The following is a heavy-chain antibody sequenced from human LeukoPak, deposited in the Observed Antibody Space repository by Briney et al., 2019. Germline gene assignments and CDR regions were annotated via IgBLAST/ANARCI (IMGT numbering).Heavy chain of an antibody. CDR1: GGSFSGYY. J-gene: IGHJ6*03. CDR2: INHSGST. D-gene: IGHD6-6*01. V-gene: IGHV4-34*01. CDR3: ARGCAARHRYYYYYMDV. Sequence: SETLSLTCAVYGGSFSGYYWSWIRQPPGKGLEWIGEINHSGSTNYSPSLKSRVTISVDTSKNQFSLKLSSVTAADTAVYYCARGCAARHRYYYYYMDVWGKGTTVTVSS.